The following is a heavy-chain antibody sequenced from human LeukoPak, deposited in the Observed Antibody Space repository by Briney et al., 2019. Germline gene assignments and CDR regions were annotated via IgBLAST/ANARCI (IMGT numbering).Heavy chain of an antibody. D-gene: IGHD5-12*01. J-gene: IGHJ4*02. Sequence: SETLSLTGTVTDRSSVIGDKYWSLIRQPPGKSLEWIGYIYYSGSTYYNPSLKSRVIISVDTSKNQFSLKQSSVNAEVTAVYYCARVGAGFRVASSDYWGQGTLVTVSS. V-gene: IGHV4-30-4*01. CDR3: ARVGAGFRVASSDY. CDR2: IYYSGST. CDR1: DRSSVIGDKY.